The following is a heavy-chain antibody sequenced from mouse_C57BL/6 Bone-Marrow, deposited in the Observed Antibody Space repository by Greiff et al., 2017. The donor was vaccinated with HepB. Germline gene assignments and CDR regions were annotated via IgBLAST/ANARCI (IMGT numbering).Heavy chain of an antibody. Sequence: EVKLVESGAELVRPGASVKLSCTASGFNIKDDYMHWVKQRPEQGLEWIGWIDPENGDTEYASKFQGKATITSDTSSNTAYLQLSSLTSEDTAVYYCTTPGQLRDYWGQGTLVTVSA. V-gene: IGHV14-4*01. CDR2: IDPENGDT. D-gene: IGHD3-2*02. CDR1: GFNIKDDY. CDR3: TTPGQLRDY. J-gene: IGHJ3*01.